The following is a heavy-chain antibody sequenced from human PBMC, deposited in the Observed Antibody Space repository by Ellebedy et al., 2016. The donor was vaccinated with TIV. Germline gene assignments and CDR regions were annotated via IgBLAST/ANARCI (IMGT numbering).Heavy chain of an antibody. D-gene: IGHD3-22*01. Sequence: GESLKISCAASGFTFSSYAMHWVRQAPGKGLEWVAVISYDGSNKYYADSVKGRFTISRDNSKNTLYLQMNSLRAEDTAVYYCARDPRDSSGYYPDYFDYWGQGTLVTVSS. J-gene: IGHJ4*02. CDR3: ARDPRDSSGYYPDYFDY. CDR1: GFTFSSYA. V-gene: IGHV3-30*01. CDR2: ISYDGSNK.